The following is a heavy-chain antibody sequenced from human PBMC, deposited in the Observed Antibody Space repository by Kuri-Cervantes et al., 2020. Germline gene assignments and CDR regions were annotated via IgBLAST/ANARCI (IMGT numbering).Heavy chain of an antibody. CDR3: AKVGPQTPSVKLELRRYYYYYMDV. CDR1: GLTFSSYD. D-gene: IGHD1-7*01. Sequence: GESLKISCVASGLTFSSYDMHWVRQSRGKGLEWVSVIGTTGNTYYSASVKGRFTISRDNSKNTLYLQMNSLRAEDTAVYYCAKVGPQTPSVKLELRRYYYYYMDVWGKGATVTVSS. J-gene: IGHJ6*03. V-gene: IGHV3-13*01. CDR2: IGTTGNT.